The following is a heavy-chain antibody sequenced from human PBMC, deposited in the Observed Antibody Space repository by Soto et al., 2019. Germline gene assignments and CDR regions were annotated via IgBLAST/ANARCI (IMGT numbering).Heavy chain of an antibody. J-gene: IGHJ2*01. CDR3: AREGAAAWYFDL. D-gene: IGHD6-13*01. V-gene: IGHV3-74*01. CDR2: INTDGSTT. Sequence: EVQLVESGGGLVQPGGSLRLSCAASGFTFSSYWMHWVRQSPGKGLLWVSRINTDGSTTNFADSVKGRFTISRDNAKNTLYLQMERLRADDTAVDYCAREGAAAWYFDLWGRGTLVTVSS. CDR1: GFTFSSYW.